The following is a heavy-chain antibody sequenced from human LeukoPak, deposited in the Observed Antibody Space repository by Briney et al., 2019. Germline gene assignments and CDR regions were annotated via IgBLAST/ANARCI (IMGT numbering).Heavy chain of an antibody. D-gene: IGHD6-13*01. Sequence: SETLSLTCTVSGGSISSSGYYWGWIRQPPGKGLEWIGSICYSGSTFYSPSLKSRVTISLDTAKNQFSLKLTSVTAADAAVYYCAANSWPNWYFDLWGRGTLVTVSS. V-gene: IGHV4-39*01. CDR2: ICYSGST. CDR1: GGSISSSGYY. J-gene: IGHJ2*01. CDR3: AANSWPNWYFDL.